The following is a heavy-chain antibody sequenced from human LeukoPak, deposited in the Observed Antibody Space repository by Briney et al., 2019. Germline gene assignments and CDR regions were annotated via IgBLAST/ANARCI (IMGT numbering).Heavy chain of an antibody. CDR3: ARFGYAAY. V-gene: IGHV4-34*01. Sequence: PGGSLRLSCAASGFTFSSYGMNWVRQPPGKGLEWIGEINHSGSTNYNPSLKSRVTISVDTSKNQFSLKLSSVTAADTAVYYCARFGYAAYWGQGTLVTVSS. CDR2: INHSGST. J-gene: IGHJ4*02. CDR1: GFTFSSYG. D-gene: IGHD5-12*01.